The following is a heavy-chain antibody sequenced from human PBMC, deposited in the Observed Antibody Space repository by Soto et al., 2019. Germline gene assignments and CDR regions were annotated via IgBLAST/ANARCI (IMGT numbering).Heavy chain of an antibody. J-gene: IGHJ4*02. D-gene: IGHD1-7*01. Sequence: QVQLQESGPGLVKPSQTLSLTCSVSGGSISSGGYYWSWIRQHPGKGLEWIGYIYYRGSTHYNPYLKSRVTISIDTSKNQFSLKLSSVTAADTAVYYCARGVNWNYVYWGQGTLVTVSS. CDR3: ARGVNWNYVY. CDR1: GGSISSGGYY. CDR2: IYYRGST. V-gene: IGHV4-31*03.